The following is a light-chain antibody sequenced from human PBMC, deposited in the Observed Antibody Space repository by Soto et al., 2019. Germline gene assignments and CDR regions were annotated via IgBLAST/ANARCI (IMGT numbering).Light chain of an antibody. CDR2: AAS. V-gene: IGKV1-39*01. Sequence: DIQMTQSPSSLSASVGDRVTITCRASESISRYLNWYQQKPGNAPKLLIYAASSLQNGVPSRFSGSGSGTDFTLTISNLQPGDFATYYCQGSYSILSITFGLGTRLETK. CDR3: QGSYSILSIT. CDR1: ESISRY. J-gene: IGKJ5*01.